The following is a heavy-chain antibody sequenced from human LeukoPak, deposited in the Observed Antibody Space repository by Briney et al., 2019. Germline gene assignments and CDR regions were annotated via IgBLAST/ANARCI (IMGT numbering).Heavy chain of an antibody. Sequence: ALRLSCVASGFTFSSYAMHWVRQAPGKGLEWVAVISYDGSNKYYADSVKGRFTISRDNSKNTLYLQMNSLRAEDTAVYYCASVAVDWFFDYWGQGTLVTVSS. CDR2: ISYDGSNK. CDR1: GFTFSSYA. V-gene: IGHV3-30*14. D-gene: IGHD3-9*01. CDR3: ASVAVDWFFDY. J-gene: IGHJ4*02.